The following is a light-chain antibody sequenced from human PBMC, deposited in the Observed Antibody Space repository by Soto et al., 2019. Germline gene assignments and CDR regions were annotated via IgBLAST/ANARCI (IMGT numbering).Light chain of an antibody. CDR1: NSNIGSNT. CDR3: AAWDDSLDGYV. Sequence: QPVLTQSPSASGTPGQRVTISCSGSNSNIGSNTVHWYQQLPGTAPKLLMYRNNQRPSGVPDRFSGSKSGTSASLAISGLQSEDEADYYCAAWDDSLDGYVFGTGTKVTVL. J-gene: IGLJ1*01. CDR2: RNN. V-gene: IGLV1-44*01.